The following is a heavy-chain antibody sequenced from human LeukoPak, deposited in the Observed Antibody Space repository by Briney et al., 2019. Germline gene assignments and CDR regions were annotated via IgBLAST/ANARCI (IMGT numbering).Heavy chain of an antibody. V-gene: IGHV4-39*01. Sequence: PSETLSLTCAVSGGSIISSSYNWGWIRQPPGKGLEWIGSIYYSGSTYYNPSLKSRVTISVDTSKNQFSLKLSSVTAADTAVYYCARIRVAYYDFWSGYYFTYLYYFDYWGQGTLVTVSS. CDR1: GGSIISSSYN. J-gene: IGHJ4*02. CDR3: ARIRVAYYDFWSGYYFTYLYYFDY. CDR2: IYYSGST. D-gene: IGHD3-3*01.